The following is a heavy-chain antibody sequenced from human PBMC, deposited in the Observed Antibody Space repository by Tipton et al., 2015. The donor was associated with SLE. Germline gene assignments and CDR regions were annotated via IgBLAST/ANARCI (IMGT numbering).Heavy chain of an antibody. D-gene: IGHD5-12*01. J-gene: IGHJ6*02. CDR3: AKDTAKRYSGGDFRGYYYGLDV. CDR2: IWYDGSDT. V-gene: IGHV3-30*18. CDR1: GFTFSYYG. Sequence: SLRLSCAASGFTFSYYGMHWVRQAPGKGLEWVAVIWYDGSDTYYADSVKGRFTVSRDNSKNTVDLQMNSLRAGDTAVYYCAKDTAKRYSGGDFRGYYYGLDVWGQGTAVTVSS.